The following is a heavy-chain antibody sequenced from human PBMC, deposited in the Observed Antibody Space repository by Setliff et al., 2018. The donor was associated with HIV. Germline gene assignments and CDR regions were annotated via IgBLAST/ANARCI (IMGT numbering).Heavy chain of an antibody. J-gene: IGHJ5*02. CDR3: ARGAYYNFWSGYSAGGGSLGP. D-gene: IGHD3-3*01. CDR1: GGSISGYY. CDR2: IYYSGST. Sequence: SETLSLTCSVSGGSISGYYWNWVRQPPGRGLEWMGDIYYSGSTDSNPALKRRVTISLDTSKNQFSLKRSSVTAADTAVYYCARGAYYNFWSGYSAGGGSLGPWGQGTLVTVSS. V-gene: IGHV4-59*01.